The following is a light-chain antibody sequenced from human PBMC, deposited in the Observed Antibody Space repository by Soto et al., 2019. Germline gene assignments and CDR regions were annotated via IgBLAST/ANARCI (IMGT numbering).Light chain of an antibody. CDR1: QSISIY. J-gene: IGKJ1*01. CDR2: DAS. V-gene: IGKV1-33*01. Sequence: DIQMTQSPSSLSASVGDRVTITCRASQSISIYLNWYQLKPGKAPKLLIYDASNLETGVPSRFSGSGSGTDFTFTISSLQPEDIATYYCQQYDNLPWTFGQGTKVDIK. CDR3: QQYDNLPWT.